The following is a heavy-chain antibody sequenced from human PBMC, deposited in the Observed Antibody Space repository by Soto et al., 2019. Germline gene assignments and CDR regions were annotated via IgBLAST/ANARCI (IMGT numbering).Heavy chain of an antibody. Sequence: PGESLKISCKGSGYNFGSYWIGWVRQMPGKGLEWMAIINPGDSDTRYSPSFQGQVTISADKSISTAYLQWSSLKASDTAMYYCASLVNIAAAPRGWGQGTLVTVSS. CDR3: ASLVNIAAAPRG. V-gene: IGHV5-51*01. J-gene: IGHJ4*02. D-gene: IGHD6-13*01. CDR1: GYNFGSYW. CDR2: INPGDSDT.